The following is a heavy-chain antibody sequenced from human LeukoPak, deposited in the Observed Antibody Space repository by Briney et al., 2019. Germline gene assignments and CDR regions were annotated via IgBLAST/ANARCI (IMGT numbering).Heavy chain of an antibody. CDR3: ARDKVVVVPAATGGSYYYYGMDV. V-gene: IGHV1-69*13. Sequence: SVKVSCKASGGTFSSYAISWVRQAPGQGLEWMGRIIPIFGTANYAQKFQGRVTITADESTSTAYMELSSLRSEDTAVYYCARDKVVVVPAATGGSYYYYGMDVWGQGTTVTVSS. J-gene: IGHJ6*02. CDR1: GGTFSSYA. D-gene: IGHD2-2*01. CDR2: IIPIFGTA.